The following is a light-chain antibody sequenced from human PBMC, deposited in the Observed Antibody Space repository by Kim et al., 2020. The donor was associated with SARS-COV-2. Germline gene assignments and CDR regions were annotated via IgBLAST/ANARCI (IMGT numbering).Light chain of an antibody. V-gene: IGLV3-1*01. CDR2: HDS. J-gene: IGLJ3*02. Sequence: SYELTQPPSVSVSPGQTASITCSGDKLGDKYAYWYQQKPSQSPVLVIYHDSKRPSGIPERFSGSNSGNTATLTISGTQAMDEADYYCQAWDSSTVVFGGGTQLTVL. CDR1: KLGDKY. CDR3: QAWDSSTVV.